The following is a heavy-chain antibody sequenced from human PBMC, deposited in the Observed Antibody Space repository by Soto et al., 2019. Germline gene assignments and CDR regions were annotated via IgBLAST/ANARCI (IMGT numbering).Heavy chain of an antibody. Sequence: GALRLSCAASGFTFSNHGMHWVRQAPGKGLEWVTVIWYDGTNRFYADSVKGRFTISRDISENTVFLQMNSLRAEDTAVYYCAREYSSGRRDSIDYWGQGTLVTVSS. V-gene: IGHV3-33*01. D-gene: IGHD6-19*01. CDR2: IWYDGTNR. J-gene: IGHJ4*02. CDR1: GFTFSNHG. CDR3: AREYSSGRRDSIDY.